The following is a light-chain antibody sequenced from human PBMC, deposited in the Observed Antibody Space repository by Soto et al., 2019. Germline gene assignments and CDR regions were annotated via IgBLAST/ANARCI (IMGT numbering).Light chain of an antibody. J-gene: IGKJ3*01. CDR3: QQYDSFPFT. Sequence: DIQMTQSPSSLSASVGDRVTITCQASQDISKYLNWYQQQPGKAPKLLIYDASNLETGVPSRFSGTGSGAYYTFTISSLHPEDFATYHSQQYDSFPFTFGPGTKVEIK. CDR2: DAS. V-gene: IGKV1-33*01. CDR1: QDISKY.